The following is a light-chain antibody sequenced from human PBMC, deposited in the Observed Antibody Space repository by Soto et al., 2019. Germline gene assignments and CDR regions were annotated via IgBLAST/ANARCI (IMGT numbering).Light chain of an antibody. J-gene: IGLJ1*01. CDR3: RLFYGNDYV. CDR1: TGAVTSDFY. CDR2: STS. Sequence: QAVVTQEPSLTVSPGGTVTLTRTSSTGAVTSDFYPNWFQQKPGQVPRALIYSTSNRHSWTPTRFSGSLFGGAAALTLSGVQPEDEADYYCRLFYGNDYVFGTGTKLTVL. V-gene: IGLV7-43*01.